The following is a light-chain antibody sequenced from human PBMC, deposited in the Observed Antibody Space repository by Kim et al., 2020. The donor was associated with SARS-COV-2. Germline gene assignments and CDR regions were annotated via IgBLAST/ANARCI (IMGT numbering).Light chain of an antibody. CDR3: ETWDSNIQV. CDR1: SGHSNYF. V-gene: IGLV4-60*03. CDR2: VEGSGSY. Sequence: QLVPTQSSSASASLGSSVKLTCTLSSGHSNYFIAWHQQQPGKAPRFLMKVEGSGSYNKGGGVPDRFSGSRSGADRYLIISNLHSEDEADYYCETWDSNIQVFGGGTQLTVL. J-gene: IGLJ3*02.